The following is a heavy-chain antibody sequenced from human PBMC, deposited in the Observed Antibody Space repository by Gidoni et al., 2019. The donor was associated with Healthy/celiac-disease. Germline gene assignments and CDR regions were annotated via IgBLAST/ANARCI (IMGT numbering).Heavy chain of an antibody. Sequence: FSSYAMSWVRQAPGMGLEWVSAISGSGGSTYYADSVKGRFTISRDNSKNTLYLQMNSLRAEDTAVYYCAKDRGQQLVPYYFDYWGQGTLVTVSS. CDR3: AKDRGQQLVPYYFDY. CDR1: FSSYA. CDR2: ISGSGGST. V-gene: IGHV3-23*01. J-gene: IGHJ4*02. D-gene: IGHD6-6*01.